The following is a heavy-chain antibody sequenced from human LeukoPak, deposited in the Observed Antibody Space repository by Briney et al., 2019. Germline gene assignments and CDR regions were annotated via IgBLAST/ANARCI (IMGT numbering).Heavy chain of an antibody. Sequence: PGGSLRLSCAASGFTFNTYWMHWVRQAPGKGLVWVSRIKSDGSSTTYADSVKGRFTISRDNAKNTLYLQMNSLRAEDTAVYYCARGIAVAGRAIAYYFDYWGQGTLVTVSS. CDR1: GFTFNTYW. D-gene: IGHD6-19*01. V-gene: IGHV3-74*01. CDR2: IKSDGSST. CDR3: ARGIAVAGRAIAYYFDY. J-gene: IGHJ4*02.